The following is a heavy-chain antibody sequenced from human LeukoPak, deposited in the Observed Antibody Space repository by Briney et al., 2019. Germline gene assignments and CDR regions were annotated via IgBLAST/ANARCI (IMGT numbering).Heavy chain of an antibody. CDR1: GFTFSSYA. CDR3: AKALSYDFWSGYYDY. V-gene: IGHV3-23*01. Sequence: GGSLRLSCAASGFTFSSYAMSWVRQAPGKGLEWVSAISGSGGSTYYADSVKGRFTISRDSSKNTLYLQMNSLRAEDTAVYYCAKALSYDFWSGYYDYWGQGTLVTVSS. J-gene: IGHJ4*02. CDR2: ISGSGGST. D-gene: IGHD3-3*01.